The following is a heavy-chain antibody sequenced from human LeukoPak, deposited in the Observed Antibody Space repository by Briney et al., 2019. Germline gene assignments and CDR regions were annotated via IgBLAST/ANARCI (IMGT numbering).Heavy chain of an antibody. J-gene: IGHJ4*02. CDR2: ITWNSGSI. V-gene: IGHV3-9*03. CDR1: GFTFDNYA. CDR3: TRSTGWFNTFDY. Sequence: GGSLRLSCAASGFTFDNYAMHWVRQVPGKGLQWVSGITWNSGSIGYADSVKGRFTISRDNAKNYVYLQMNSLRTEDMAFYFCTRSTGWFNTFDYWGQGALVTVSS. D-gene: IGHD3-10*01.